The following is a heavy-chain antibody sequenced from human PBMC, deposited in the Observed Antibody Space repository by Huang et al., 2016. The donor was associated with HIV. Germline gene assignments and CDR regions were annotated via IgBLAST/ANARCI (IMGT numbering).Heavy chain of an antibody. J-gene: IGHJ4*02. V-gene: IGHV4-34*01. CDR1: GGSFSGPN. Sequence: QVQLHQWGAGLLKPSETLSLTCAVYGGSFSGPNWTWIRQTPGKGLEWIGEINHSGSTNYSPSLKRRVTISLDPSKNQFSLRLRAVTAADTAVYYCARGRGDARGFLGLDFWGQGTLVTVSS. CDR3: ARGRGDARGFLGLDF. CDR2: INHSGST. D-gene: IGHD3-16*01.